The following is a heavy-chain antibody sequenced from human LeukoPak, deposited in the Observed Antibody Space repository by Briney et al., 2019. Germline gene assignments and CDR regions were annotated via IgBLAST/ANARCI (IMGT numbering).Heavy chain of an antibody. D-gene: IGHD1-26*01. CDR2: LSWNSGGI. Sequence: PGGSLRLSCAASGFTFDDYAMHWVRQAPGKGLEWVSGLSWNSGGIAYADSVKGRFTISRDNAENSLYLQMNSLRPEDTALYYCAKGSGRYWTFFDFWGQGTLVAVSS. J-gene: IGHJ4*02. CDR1: GFTFDDYA. CDR3: AKGSGRYWTFFDF. V-gene: IGHV3-9*01.